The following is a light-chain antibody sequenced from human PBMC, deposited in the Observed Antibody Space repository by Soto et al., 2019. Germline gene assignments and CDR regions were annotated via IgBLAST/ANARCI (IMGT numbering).Light chain of an antibody. Sequence: QSVLTQPPSPSGSPGQSVTISCTGTSSDVGGYNYVSWYQQHPGKAPKLMIYEVSKRPSGVPDRFSGSKSGNTASLTVSGLQAEDEADYYCSSYAGSNNPFVFGTGTRSPS. CDR1: SSDVGGYNY. CDR3: SSYAGSNNPFV. J-gene: IGLJ1*01. V-gene: IGLV2-8*01. CDR2: EVS.